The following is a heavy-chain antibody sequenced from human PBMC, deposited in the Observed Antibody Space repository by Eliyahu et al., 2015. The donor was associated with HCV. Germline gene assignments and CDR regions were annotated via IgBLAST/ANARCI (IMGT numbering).Heavy chain of an antibody. Sequence: LSLTCTVSGGSISSGGYYWSWIRQHPGKGLEWIGYIYYSGSTYYNPSLKSRVTISVDTSKNQFSLKLSSVTAADTAVYYCARDRGYSSSWSPEAFDIWGQGTMVTVSS. CDR1: GGSISSGGYY. J-gene: IGHJ3*02. V-gene: IGHV4-31*03. CDR3: ARDRGYSSSWSPEAFDI. CDR2: IYYSGST. D-gene: IGHD6-13*01.